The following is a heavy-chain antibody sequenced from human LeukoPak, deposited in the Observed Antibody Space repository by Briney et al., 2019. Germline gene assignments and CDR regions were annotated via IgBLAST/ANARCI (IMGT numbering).Heavy chain of an antibody. CDR2: IYPGDSDT. V-gene: IGHV5-51*01. Sequence: GESLKISCKGSGYSSTSYWIGWVRQMPGKGLEWMGIIYPGDSDTRYSPSFQGQVTISADKSINTAYLHWVSLKASDTAMYYCARRGFCSGDGCFSHAFDIWGQGTMVTVSS. CDR1: GYSSTSYW. D-gene: IGHD2-15*01. CDR3: ARRGFCSGDGCFSHAFDI. J-gene: IGHJ3*02.